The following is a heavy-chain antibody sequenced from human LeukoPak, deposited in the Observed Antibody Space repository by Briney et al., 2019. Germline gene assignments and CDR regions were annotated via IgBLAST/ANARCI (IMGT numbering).Heavy chain of an antibody. V-gene: IGHV1-24*01. CDR1: GYTFTELA. D-gene: IGHD5-24*01. J-gene: IGHJ4*02. CDR2: FDPEDGER. CDR3: APRNVYKGYFDN. Sequence: ASVKVSCKVSGYTFTELAMHWVRQAPGKGLGWMGSFDPEDGERIYAQKLQGRLIMTEDTSRDTAYLELSSLRSDDTAVYYCAPRNVYKGYFDNWGQGTLVTVSS.